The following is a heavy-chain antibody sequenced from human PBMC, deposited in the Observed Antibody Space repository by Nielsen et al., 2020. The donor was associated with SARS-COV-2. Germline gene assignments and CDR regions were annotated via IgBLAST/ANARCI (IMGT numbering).Heavy chain of an antibody. D-gene: IGHD6-19*01. V-gene: IGHV4-34*01. CDR3: ARGPLGIAVAGGLRGRYYGMDV. J-gene: IGHJ6*02. CDR2: INHSGST. Sequence: WIRQPPGKGLEWIGEINHSGSTNYNPSLKSRVTISVDTSKNQFSLKLSSVTAADTAVYYCARGPLGIAVAGGLRGRYYGMDVWGQGTTVTVSS.